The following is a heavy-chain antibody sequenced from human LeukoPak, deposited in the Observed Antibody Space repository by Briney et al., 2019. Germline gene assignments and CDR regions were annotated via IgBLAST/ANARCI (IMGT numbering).Heavy chain of an antibody. Sequence: PGGPLRLSCAASGFTFSSYSMNWVRQAPGKGLEWVSYISSSSSTIYYADSVKGRFTISRDNAKNSLYLQMNSLRAEDTAVYYCARAPVQLERHPSSFDYWGQGTLVTVSS. CDR2: ISSSSSTI. CDR3: ARAPVQLERHPSSFDY. V-gene: IGHV3-48*01. J-gene: IGHJ4*02. D-gene: IGHD1-1*01. CDR1: GFTFSSYS.